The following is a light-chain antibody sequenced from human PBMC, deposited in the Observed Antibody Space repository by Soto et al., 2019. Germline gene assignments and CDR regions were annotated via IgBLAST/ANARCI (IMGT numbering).Light chain of an antibody. Sequence: DVVMTQSPLSLPVTLGQPASISCRSSQRLIHSDGSTYLSWFQQRPGQSPRRLIYEVSDRDSGVPDRFSGRGSGTDFTLTISRVEAEDVGVYYCMQGTHWPWTFGQGTEVEIK. V-gene: IGKV2-30*02. CDR2: EVS. CDR3: MQGTHWPWT. J-gene: IGKJ1*01. CDR1: QRLIHSDGSTY.